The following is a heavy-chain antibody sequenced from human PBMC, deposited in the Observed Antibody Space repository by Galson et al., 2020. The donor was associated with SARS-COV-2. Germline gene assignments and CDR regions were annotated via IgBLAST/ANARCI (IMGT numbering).Heavy chain of an antibody. CDR1: GGSISSGDSY. D-gene: IGHD6-19*01. V-gene: IGHV4-31*03. CDR2: IYHSGST. J-gene: IGHJ4*02. CDR3: ARVPITAVAGSRRLLLFDS. Sequence: SETLSLTCTVSGGSISSGDSYWSWIRQHPGQGLQWIGYIYHSGSTHYNPSLKSRVSMSVDTSKTHFSLNLTSVTAADTAVYFCARVPITAVAGSRRLLLFDSWGQGTLVTVSS.